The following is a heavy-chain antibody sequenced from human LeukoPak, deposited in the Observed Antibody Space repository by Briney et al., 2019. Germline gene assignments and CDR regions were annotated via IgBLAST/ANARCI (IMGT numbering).Heavy chain of an antibody. D-gene: IGHD5-18*01. V-gene: IGHV3-48*03. Sequence: GGSLRLSCTASGFTFSNYEFNWVRQAPGKGLEWLSYISSSSRHIYYADSVKGRFTISRDKDKNSLYLQMNSLRAEDTAVYYCARDLVQLWSKDLWGQGTLVTVSS. CDR2: ISSSSRHI. CDR1: GFTFSNYE. J-gene: IGHJ5*02. CDR3: ARDLVQLWSKDL.